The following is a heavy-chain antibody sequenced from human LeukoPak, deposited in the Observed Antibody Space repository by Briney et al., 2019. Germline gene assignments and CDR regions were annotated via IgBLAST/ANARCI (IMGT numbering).Heavy chain of an antibody. Sequence: PGGSLRLSCAASGFAFSSYWISWVRQAPGKGLEWVANINQDGSEKSSVDSVKGRFTISRDNAKNSLYLQMSSLRAEDTAVYHCARDSTGGHFDYWGRGTLVTVSS. D-gene: IGHD3-16*01. V-gene: IGHV3-7*04. CDR1: GFAFSSYW. CDR3: ARDSTGGHFDY. CDR2: INQDGSEK. J-gene: IGHJ4*02.